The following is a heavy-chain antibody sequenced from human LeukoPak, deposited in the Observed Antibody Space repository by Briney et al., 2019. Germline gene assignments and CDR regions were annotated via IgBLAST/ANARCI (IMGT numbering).Heavy chain of an antibody. Sequence: PGETLRLSCAASGFTFSNYWLTWVRQPPGKGLEWVGIMKEDGSVKQCVHSVKGRFTISRDNAKSSLYLQMNSLRVEDTAVYFCARGYSSSSDDFDYWGQGALVAVSS. J-gene: IGHJ4*02. CDR3: ARGYSSSSDDFDY. CDR1: GFTFSNYW. CDR2: MKEDGSVK. V-gene: IGHV3-7*01. D-gene: IGHD6-13*01.